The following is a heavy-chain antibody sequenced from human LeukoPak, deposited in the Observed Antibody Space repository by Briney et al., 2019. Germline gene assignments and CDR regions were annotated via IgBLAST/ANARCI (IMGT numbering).Heavy chain of an antibody. CDR2: IIPILGIA. CDR3: ATARTIFGEINDY. Sequence: SVKVSCKVSGYTLTELSMHWVRQAPGKGLEWMGRIIPILGIANYAQKFQGRVTITADKSTSTAYMELSSLRSEDTAVYYCATARTIFGEINDYWGQGTLVTVSS. J-gene: IGHJ4*02. CDR1: GYTLTELS. D-gene: IGHD3-3*01. V-gene: IGHV1-69*02.